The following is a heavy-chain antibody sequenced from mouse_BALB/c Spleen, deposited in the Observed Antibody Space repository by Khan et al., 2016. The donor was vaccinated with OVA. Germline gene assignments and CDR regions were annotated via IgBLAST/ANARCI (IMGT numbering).Heavy chain of an antibody. J-gene: IGHJ4*01. CDR3: ARRYDYTLDY. CDR1: GYSFTGHT. V-gene: IGHV1-37*01. CDR2: INPDNGDT. D-gene: IGHD2-4*01. Sequence: VQLQQSGPEVVKPGTSMKISCKASGYSFTGHTMNWVKQSHGKNLEWIGLINPDNGDTSYNQKFKGKATLTVDKSSSTAYMELLSLTSADSAVYYCARRYDYTLDYWGQGTSVTVSS.